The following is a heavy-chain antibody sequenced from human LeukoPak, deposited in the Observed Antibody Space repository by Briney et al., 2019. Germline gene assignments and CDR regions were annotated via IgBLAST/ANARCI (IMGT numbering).Heavy chain of an antibody. Sequence: PSETLSLTCAVYGGSCSGYYWSWIRQPPGKGLEWIGEINHSGGTNYNPSLKSRVTISVDTSKNQFSLKLSSVTAADTAVYYCARPYGDYGAFDIWGQGTMVTVSS. V-gene: IGHV4-34*01. CDR3: ARPYGDYGAFDI. CDR1: GGSCSGYY. D-gene: IGHD4-17*01. CDR2: INHSGGT. J-gene: IGHJ3*02.